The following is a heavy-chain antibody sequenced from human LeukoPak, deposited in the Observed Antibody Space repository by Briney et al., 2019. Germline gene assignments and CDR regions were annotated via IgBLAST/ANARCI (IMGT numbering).Heavy chain of an antibody. Sequence: GESLKISCKGSGYSFTNYWIGWVRQMPGKGLEWMGIIYPGDSDTRYRPSFQGQVTISADKSISTAYLQWSSLKASDTAMYYCARPGGWYYDSSGYYELGYWGQGTLVTVSS. V-gene: IGHV5-51*01. CDR2: IYPGDSDT. D-gene: IGHD3-22*01. CDR3: ARPGGWYYDSSGYYELGY. CDR1: GYSFTNYW. J-gene: IGHJ4*02.